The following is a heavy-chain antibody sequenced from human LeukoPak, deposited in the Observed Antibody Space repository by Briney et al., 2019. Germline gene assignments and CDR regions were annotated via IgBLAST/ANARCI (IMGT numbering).Heavy chain of an antibody. D-gene: IGHD3-10*01. Sequence: GGSLRLSCKGSGYIFTSYWISWVRQMPGKGLEWMGRIDPSDSYTNYSPSFQGHVTISADKSISTAYLQWSSLKASDTAMYYCAREGYGSGSYVPDYWGQGTLVTVSS. CDR1: GYIFTSYW. J-gene: IGHJ4*02. CDR2: IDPSDSYT. V-gene: IGHV5-10-1*01. CDR3: AREGYGSGSYVPDY.